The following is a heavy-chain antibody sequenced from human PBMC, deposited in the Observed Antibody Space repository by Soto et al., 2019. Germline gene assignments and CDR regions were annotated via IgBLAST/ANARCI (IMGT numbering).Heavy chain of an antibody. V-gene: IGHV4-39*01. CDR3: FGVMAATLDY. D-gene: IGHD2-21*02. Sequence: PSETLSLTCSVSGGSIKNTNYHWGRIRQPPGKGLEWIGTLYYRGATDYNPSLKTRVTISVDTSKNLLSLNLSSVTAADTAVYYCFGVMAATLDYWGQGTLVTVSS. CDR2: LYYRGAT. CDR1: GGSIKNTNYH. J-gene: IGHJ4*01.